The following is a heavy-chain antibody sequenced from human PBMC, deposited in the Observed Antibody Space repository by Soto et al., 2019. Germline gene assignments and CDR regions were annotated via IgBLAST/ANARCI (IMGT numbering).Heavy chain of an antibody. CDR1: RYRLRNNW. V-gene: IGHV5-10-1*01. Sequence: PAESLKISCKGPRYRLRNNWITWVRQMPGQGLEWIGRLDLTDSYTSYSPSIQGNVSFSADTSINPAYLKWSSLRASDTAMYYCARNGAADYDSSGYQYALDYWGQGTPVTVSS. J-gene: IGHJ4*02. CDR3: ARNGAADYDSSGYQYALDY. CDR2: LDLTDSYT. D-gene: IGHD3-22*01.